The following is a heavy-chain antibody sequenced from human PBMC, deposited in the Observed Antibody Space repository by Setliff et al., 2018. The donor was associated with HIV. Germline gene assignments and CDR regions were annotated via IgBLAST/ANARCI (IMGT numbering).Heavy chain of an antibody. V-gene: IGHV5-51*01. Sequence: GESLKISCKASGYTFTNYWVGWVRQMPGKGLEWMGIIYPGDSDTRYSPSFQGQVTISADKSISTAYLQWSSLRASDTAMYYCARRDYNFWSGYHFDYWGQGTLVTVSS. D-gene: IGHD3-3*01. CDR2: IYPGDSDT. CDR3: ARRDYNFWSGYHFDY. J-gene: IGHJ4*02. CDR1: GYTFTNYW.